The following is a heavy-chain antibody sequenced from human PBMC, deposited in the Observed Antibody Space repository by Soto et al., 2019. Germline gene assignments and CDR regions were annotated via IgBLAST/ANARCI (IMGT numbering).Heavy chain of an antibody. CDR2: INPSGGST. CDR1: GYTFTRHA. Sequence: ASVKVSCKASGYTFTRHAISWLRQAPGQGLEWMGIINPSGGSTSYAQKFQGRVTMTRDTSTSTVYMELSSLRSEDTAVYYCARDRGSWSVVVVAATPWFDPWG. V-gene: IGHV1-46*01. CDR3: ARDRGSWSVVVVAATPWFDP. J-gene: IGHJ5*02. D-gene: IGHD2-15*01.